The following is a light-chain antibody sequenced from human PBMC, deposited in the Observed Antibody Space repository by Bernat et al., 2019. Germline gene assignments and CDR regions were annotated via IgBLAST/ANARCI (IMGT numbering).Light chain of an antibody. Sequence: QSALTQPASVSGSPGQSITISCTGTRSDVGAYNYVSWHQQHPGKAPKLLIYDVSNRPSGVPNRFSGSKSDTTASLTISGLQAEDDADYYCSSYATSNTLVFGGGTKVTVL. J-gene: IGLJ2*01. CDR3: SSYATSNTLV. CDR1: RSDVGAYNY. V-gene: IGLV2-14*01. CDR2: DVS.